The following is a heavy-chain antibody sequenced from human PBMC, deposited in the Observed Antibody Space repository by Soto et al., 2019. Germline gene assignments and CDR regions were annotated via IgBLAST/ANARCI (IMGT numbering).Heavy chain of an antibody. CDR2: IYYSGST. CDR3: AAVNYYDSSGPTRTHDY. Sequence: SETLSLTCTVSGGSISSGDYYRSWIRQPPGKGLEWIGYIYYSGSTYYNPSLKSRVTISVDTSKNQFSLKLSSVTAADTAVYYCAAVNYYDSSGPTRTHDYWGQGTLVTVSS. J-gene: IGHJ4*02. CDR1: GGSISSGDYY. D-gene: IGHD3-22*01. V-gene: IGHV4-30-4*01.